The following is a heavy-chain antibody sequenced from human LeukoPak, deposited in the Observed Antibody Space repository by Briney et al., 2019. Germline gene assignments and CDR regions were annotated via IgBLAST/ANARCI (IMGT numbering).Heavy chain of an antibody. CDR1: GFTFSSYA. Sequence: GGSLRLSCAASGFTFSSYAMNWVRQAPGKGLEWVSAISGSSGSTYYADSVKGRFTIFRDNSKNTLYLQMNSLRAEDTAIYYCAKGGFYFDNWGQGIPVTVSS. D-gene: IGHD3-10*01. CDR2: ISGSSGST. J-gene: IGHJ4*02. V-gene: IGHV3-23*01. CDR3: AKGGFYFDN.